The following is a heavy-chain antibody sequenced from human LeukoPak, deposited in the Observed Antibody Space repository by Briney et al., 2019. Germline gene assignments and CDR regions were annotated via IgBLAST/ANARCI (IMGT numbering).Heavy chain of an antibody. V-gene: IGHV1-2*04. CDR1: GYTFTGYY. Sequence: ASVKVSCKASGYTFTGYYMHWVRQAPGQGLEWMGWINPNSGGTNYAQKFQGWVTMTRDTSISTAYMELSRLRSDDTAVYYCARAEHGYGVVNSVLFDYWGQGTLVTVSS. CDR3: ARAEHGYGVVNSVLFDY. CDR2: INPNSGGT. D-gene: IGHD4-17*01. J-gene: IGHJ4*02.